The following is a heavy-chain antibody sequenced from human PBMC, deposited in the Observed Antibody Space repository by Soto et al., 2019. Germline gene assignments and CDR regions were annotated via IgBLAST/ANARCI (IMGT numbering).Heavy chain of an antibody. D-gene: IGHD2-2*01. V-gene: IGHV4-59*08. Sequence: NPSETLSLTCTVSGGSISSYYWSWIRQPPGKGLEWIGYIYYSGSTNYNPSLKSRVTISVDTSKNQFSLKLSSVTAADTAVYYCAGYWLGYCSSTSCPNFDIWGQGTMVTVSS. CDR1: GGSISSYY. CDR2: IYYSGST. CDR3: AGYWLGYCSSTSCPNFDI. J-gene: IGHJ3*02.